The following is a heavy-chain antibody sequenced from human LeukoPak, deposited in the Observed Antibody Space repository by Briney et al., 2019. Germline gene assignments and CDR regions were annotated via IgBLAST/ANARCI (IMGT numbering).Heavy chain of an antibody. CDR1: GFTFSSFA. Sequence: PGGSLRLSCSASGFTFSSFAMYRVRQAPGKGLEYVSDISGDGGSTYYADSVKGRFTISRDNSKNTLYLQMRSLRVEDTAVYYCVKDFRGIPIDYWGQGTLVTVSS. CDR2: ISGDGGST. V-gene: IGHV3-64D*06. J-gene: IGHJ4*02. D-gene: IGHD3-10*01. CDR3: VKDFRGIPIDY.